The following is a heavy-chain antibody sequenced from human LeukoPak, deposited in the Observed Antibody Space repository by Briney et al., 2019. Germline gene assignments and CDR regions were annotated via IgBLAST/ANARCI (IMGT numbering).Heavy chain of an antibody. CDR2: ISSSSSTI. Sequence: GGSLRLSCAASGFTFSSYSMNWVRQAPGKGLEWVSYISSSSSTIYYADSVKGRFTISRDNSKNTLYLQMNSLRAEDTAIYYCAKGGIPVVIDYWGQGTLVTVSS. D-gene: IGHD6-19*01. CDR1: GFTFSSYS. CDR3: AKGGIPVVIDY. V-gene: IGHV3-48*01. J-gene: IGHJ4*02.